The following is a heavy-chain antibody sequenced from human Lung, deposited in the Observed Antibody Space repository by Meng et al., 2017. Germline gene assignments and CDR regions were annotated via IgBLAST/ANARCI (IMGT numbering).Heavy chain of an antibody. J-gene: IGHJ4*02. CDR3: ATGAAAADH. V-gene: IGHV3-15*01. CDR2: IKSNSDGGTT. CDR1: GFSVTDAW. Sequence: EGQRVGSGGGLVKPGGPLRLSCGASGFSVTDAWMSWVRQAPGKGLEWVGRIKSNSDGGTTDYAAPVKGRFTISRDDSKNTLYLQMNSLITEDTAVYFCATGAAAADHWGQGTLVTVSS. D-gene: IGHD6-13*01.